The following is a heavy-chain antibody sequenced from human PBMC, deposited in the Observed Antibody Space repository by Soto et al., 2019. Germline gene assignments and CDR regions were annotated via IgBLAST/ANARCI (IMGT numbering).Heavy chain of an antibody. D-gene: IGHD1-1*01. J-gene: IGHJ6*02. Sequence: PSEPLSLTCTLTGGSMTSGDQYWTWIRHRPGEGLEWFGYINHRGSLYYNPSLKSRVSMSVDTFKNQFSLNLSSVTAADTAVYYCARELPQRQGRNMDVWGQGTTVTVSS. CDR1: GGSMTSGDQY. V-gene: IGHV4-31*03. CDR3: ARELPQRQGRNMDV. CDR2: INHRGSL.